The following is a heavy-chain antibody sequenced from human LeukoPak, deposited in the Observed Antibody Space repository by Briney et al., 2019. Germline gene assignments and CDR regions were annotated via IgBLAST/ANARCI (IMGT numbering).Heavy chain of an antibody. Sequence: ASVKVSCKASGGTFSSYAISWVRQAPGQGLEWMGGIIPIFGTANYAQKFQGRVTITADKSTSTAYMELSSLRSEDTAVYYCARAAARDYYYYYMDVWGKGTTVTVSS. D-gene: IGHD6-13*01. J-gene: IGHJ6*03. CDR1: GGTFSSYA. CDR2: IIPIFGTA. CDR3: ARAAARDYYYYYMDV. V-gene: IGHV1-69*06.